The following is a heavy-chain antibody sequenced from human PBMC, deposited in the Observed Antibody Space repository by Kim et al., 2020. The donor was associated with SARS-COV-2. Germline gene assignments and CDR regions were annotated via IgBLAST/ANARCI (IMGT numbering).Heavy chain of an antibody. Sequence: NYTPSRKRRLTISVDPSKNQFSLKLSSVTAADTAVYYCARDGSARGGMDVWGQGTTVTVSS. V-gene: IGHV4-59*01. J-gene: IGHJ6*02. CDR3: ARDGSARGGMDV. D-gene: IGHD6-6*01.